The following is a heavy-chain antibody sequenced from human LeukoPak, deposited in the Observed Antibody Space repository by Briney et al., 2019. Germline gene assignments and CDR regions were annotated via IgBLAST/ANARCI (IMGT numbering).Heavy chain of an antibody. CDR1: GYTFTSYA. CDR2: INTNTGNP. Sequence: ASVKVSCKAPGYTFTSYAMNWVRQAPGQGLEWMGWINTNTGNPTYAQGFTGRFVFSLDTSVSTAYLQISSLKAEDTAVYYCAREGLVIIPPYFQHWGQGTLVTVSS. CDR3: AREGLVIIPPYFQH. J-gene: IGHJ1*01. D-gene: IGHD3/OR15-3a*01. V-gene: IGHV7-4-1*02.